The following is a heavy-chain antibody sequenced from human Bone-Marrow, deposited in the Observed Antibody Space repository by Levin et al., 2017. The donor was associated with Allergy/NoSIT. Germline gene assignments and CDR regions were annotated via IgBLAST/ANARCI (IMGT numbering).Heavy chain of an antibody. CDR2: INPNSGGT. V-gene: IGHV1-2*02. CDR1: GYTFTGYY. Sequence: ASVKVSCKASGYTFTGYYMHWVRQAPGQGLEWMGWINPNSGGTNYAQKFQGRVTMTRDTSISTAYMELSRLRSDDTAVYYCARDSSSGWYEWFDPWGQGTLVTVSS. D-gene: IGHD6-19*01. J-gene: IGHJ5*02. CDR3: ARDSSSGWYEWFDP.